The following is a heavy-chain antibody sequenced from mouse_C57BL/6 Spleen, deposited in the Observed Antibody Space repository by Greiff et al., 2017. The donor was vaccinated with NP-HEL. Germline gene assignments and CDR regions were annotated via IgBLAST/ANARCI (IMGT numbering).Heavy chain of an antibody. CDR3: ARLDYDYDVGWFAY. Sequence: DVKLQESGPVLVKPGASVKMSCKASGYTFTDYYMNWVKQSHGKSLEWIGVINPYNGGTSYNQKFKGKATLTVDKSSSTAYMELNSLTSEDSAVYYCARLDYDYDVGWFAYWGQGTLVTVSA. CDR1: GYTFTDYY. V-gene: IGHV1-19*01. CDR2: INPYNGGT. J-gene: IGHJ3*01. D-gene: IGHD2-4*01.